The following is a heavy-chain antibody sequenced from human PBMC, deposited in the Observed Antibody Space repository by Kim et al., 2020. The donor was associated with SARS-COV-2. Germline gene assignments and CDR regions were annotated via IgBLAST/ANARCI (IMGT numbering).Heavy chain of an antibody. J-gene: IGHJ6*02. D-gene: IGHD3-3*01. Sequence: GGSLRLSCAASGFTFSSYEMNWVRQAPGKGLEWVSYISSSGSTIYYADSVKGRFTISRDNAKNSLYLQMNSLRAEDTAVYYCARDLTIFGVVITNYYYYYGMDVWGQGTTVTVSS. CDR2: ISSSGSTI. V-gene: IGHV3-48*03. CDR1: GFTFSSYE. CDR3: ARDLTIFGVVITNYYYYYGMDV.